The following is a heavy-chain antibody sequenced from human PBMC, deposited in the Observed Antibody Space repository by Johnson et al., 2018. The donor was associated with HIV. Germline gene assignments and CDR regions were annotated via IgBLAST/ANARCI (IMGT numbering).Heavy chain of an antibody. Sequence: EVHLVESGGGLVQPGGSLRLSCAASGFTFSSYAMSWVRQAPGKGLEWVSAISGSGGSTYYADSVKGRFTISRDNSKNTLYLQMNSLRAEDTAVYYCAKDRMYDYGDYGGAFDIWGQGTMVTVSS. CDR1: GFTFSSYA. J-gene: IGHJ3*02. CDR3: AKDRMYDYGDYGGAFDI. CDR2: ISGSGGST. D-gene: IGHD4-17*01. V-gene: IGHV3-23*04.